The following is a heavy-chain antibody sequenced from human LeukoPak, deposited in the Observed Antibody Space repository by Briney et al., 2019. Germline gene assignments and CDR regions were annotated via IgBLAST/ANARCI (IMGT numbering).Heavy chain of an antibody. D-gene: IGHD3-10*01. J-gene: IGHJ4*02. CDR3: ARGRDSGSFIIDY. Sequence: GSLRLSCAVSGFTVSSNYMSWVRQAPGKGLEWVSVIYSGGSTYYADSVKGRFTISRDNSKNTLYLQMNSLRAEDTAVYYCARGRDSGSFIIDYWGQGTLVTVSS. CDR1: GFTVSSNY. CDR2: IYSGGST. V-gene: IGHV3-66*01.